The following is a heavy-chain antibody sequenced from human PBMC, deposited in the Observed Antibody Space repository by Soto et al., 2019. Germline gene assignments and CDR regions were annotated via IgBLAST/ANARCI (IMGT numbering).Heavy chain of an antibody. D-gene: IGHD6-13*01. V-gene: IGHV1-2*04. J-gene: IGHJ6*02. CDR3: ARGIAAAAARGMDV. Sequence: ASVKVSCKASGYSFHTYAISWVRQAPGQGLEWMGWINPNSGGTNYAQKFQGWVTMTRDTSISTAYMELSRLRSDDTAVYYCARGIAAAAARGMDVWGQGTTVTVSS. CDR2: INPNSGGT. CDR1: GYSFHTYA.